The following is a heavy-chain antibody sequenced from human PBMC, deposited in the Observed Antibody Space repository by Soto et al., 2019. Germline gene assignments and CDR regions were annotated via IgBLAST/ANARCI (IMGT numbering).Heavy chain of an antibody. D-gene: IGHD4-4*01. CDR2: ISYDGRNK. CDR1: GFTFSNYA. J-gene: IGHJ4*02. CDR3: ARYEVPDYSFDY. Sequence: QVQLVESGGGVVQPGRSLRLSCAASGFTFSNYAIHWVRQAPGKGLEWVAVISYDGRNKYYADSVKGRFTISRDNSKNTLYLQMNSLRAEDTAVYYCARYEVPDYSFDYWGQGTLVTVSS. V-gene: IGHV3-30*04.